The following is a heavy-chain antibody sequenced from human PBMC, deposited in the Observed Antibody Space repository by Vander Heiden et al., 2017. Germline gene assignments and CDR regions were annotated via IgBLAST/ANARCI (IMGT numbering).Heavy chain of an antibody. Sequence: EVQLLESGGGLVQPGGSLRLSCPPSAFTLGRYAIGWVRQAPGRGLEWLSVISGNGTTSYYADSVKGRFTISRDNSKNTLYLQMNSLRGEDTAVYYCAKGYCSSSTCPGDYWGQGTLVAVSS. CDR2: ISGNGTTS. CDR1: AFTLGRYA. J-gene: IGHJ4*02. V-gene: IGHV3-23*01. CDR3: AKGYCSSSTCPGDY. D-gene: IGHD2-2*01.